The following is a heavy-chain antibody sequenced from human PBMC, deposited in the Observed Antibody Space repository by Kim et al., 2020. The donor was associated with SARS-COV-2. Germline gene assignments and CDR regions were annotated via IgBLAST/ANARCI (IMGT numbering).Heavy chain of an antibody. CDR3: ARDNFGAYYYYYGMDV. CDR2: ISSSSSTI. V-gene: IGHV3-48*02. Sequence: GGSLRLSCAASGFTFSSYSMNWVRQAPGKGLEWVSYISSSSSTIYYADSVKGRFTISRDNAKNSLYLQMNSLRDEDTAVYYCARDNFGAYYYYYGMDVWGQGTTVTVSS. D-gene: IGHD1-26*01. J-gene: IGHJ6*02. CDR1: GFTFSSYS.